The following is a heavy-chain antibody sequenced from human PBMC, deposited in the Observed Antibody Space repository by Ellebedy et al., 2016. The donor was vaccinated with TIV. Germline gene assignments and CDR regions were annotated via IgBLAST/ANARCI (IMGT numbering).Heavy chain of an antibody. V-gene: IGHV5-51*01. CDR3: SIAVDGTTWFDP. Sequence: PGGSLRLSCPGSGYSFTTRWIGWARQMPGKGLEWVGLIHPADSHTKYSPSFQGQVTISADKSSSTAYLQLRNLKASDTAIYYCSIAVDGTTWFDPWGQGTLVTVSS. J-gene: IGHJ5*02. CDR2: IHPADSHT. CDR1: GYSFTTRW. D-gene: IGHD5-24*01.